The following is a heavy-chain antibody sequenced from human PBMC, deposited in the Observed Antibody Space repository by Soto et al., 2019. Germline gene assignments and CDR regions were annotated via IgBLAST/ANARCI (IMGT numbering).Heavy chain of an antibody. Sequence: QVQLQQWGAGLLKPSETLSLTCAVYGGSFSGYYWSWIRQPPGKGLAWIGEINHSGSTNYNPSLKSRVTISVDTSKNQFSLKLSSVTAADTAVYYCARVATYCSGGSCYSGPIDYWGQGTLVTVSS. CDR1: GGSFSGYY. D-gene: IGHD2-15*01. J-gene: IGHJ4*02. CDR2: INHSGST. V-gene: IGHV4-34*01. CDR3: ARVATYCSGGSCYSGPIDY.